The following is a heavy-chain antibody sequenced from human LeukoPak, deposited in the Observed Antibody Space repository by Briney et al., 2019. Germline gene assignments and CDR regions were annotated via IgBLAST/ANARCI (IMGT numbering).Heavy chain of an antibody. D-gene: IGHD4/OR15-4a*01. Sequence: SVKVSCKASGYTFTGYYMHWVRQAPGQGLEWLGWINPNSGGTNYAQKFQGRVTLTRDTSIRTAYMELSRLRSDDTAVYCCARVNGYGEIDYWGQGTLVTVSS. CDR3: ARVNGYGEIDY. J-gene: IGHJ4*02. V-gene: IGHV1-2*02. CDR2: INPNSGGT. CDR1: GYTFTGYY.